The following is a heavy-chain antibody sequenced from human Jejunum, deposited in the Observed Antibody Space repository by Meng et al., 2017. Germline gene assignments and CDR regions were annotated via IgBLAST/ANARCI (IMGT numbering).Heavy chain of an antibody. CDR3: ARRIRGGSYLG. CDR1: GDSFTDYY. Sequence: QLQLPQWGAGLWKPSETLPLTCTVYGDSFTDYYWNWIRQPPGKGLEWIGEIHHSGSTNYNPSLESRVTISRDTSKKQFSLRLSSVTAADTAVYYCARRIRGGSYLGWGQGTLVTVSS. CDR2: IHHSGST. J-gene: IGHJ4*02. V-gene: IGHV4-34*01. D-gene: IGHD1-26*01.